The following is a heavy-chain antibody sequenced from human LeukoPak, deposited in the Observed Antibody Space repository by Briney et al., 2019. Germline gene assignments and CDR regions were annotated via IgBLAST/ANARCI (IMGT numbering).Heavy chain of an antibody. Sequence: SETLSLTCTVSGASMRSGSYYWSWIRQPAGKGLEWIGRMYTSGSTNYNPSLKSRVTISLDTSKNQFSLQLSSVTAADTAVYYCARDRDYGDYDWGQGTLVIVSS. CDR2: MYTSGST. D-gene: IGHD4-17*01. J-gene: IGHJ4*02. CDR1: GASMRSGSYY. V-gene: IGHV4-61*02. CDR3: ARDRDYGDYD.